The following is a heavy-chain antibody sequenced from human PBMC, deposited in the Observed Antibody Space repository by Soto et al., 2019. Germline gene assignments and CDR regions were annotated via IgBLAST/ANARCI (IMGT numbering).Heavy chain of an antibody. V-gene: IGHV3-23*01. J-gene: IGHJ6*02. D-gene: IGHD3-3*01. CDR1: GFTFSSYA. CDR2: ISGSGGST. CDR3: AGNYDFWSGYFQRYYYYYYGMDV. Sequence: GGSLRLSCAASGFTFSSYAMSWVRQAPGKGLEWVSAISGSGGSTYYADSVKGRFTITRDNSKNTLYLQMNSLRAEDTAVYYCAGNYDFWSGYFQRYYYYYYGMDVWGQGTTVTVSS.